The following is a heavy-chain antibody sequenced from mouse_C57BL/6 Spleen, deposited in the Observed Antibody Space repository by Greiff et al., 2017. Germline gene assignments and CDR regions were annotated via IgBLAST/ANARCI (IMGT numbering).Heavy chain of an antibody. CDR2: ISYDGSN. CDR3: ARAPYDYVFAY. V-gene: IGHV3-6*01. CDR1: GYSITSGYY. D-gene: IGHD2-4*01. J-gene: IGHJ3*01. Sequence: ESGPGLVKPSQSLSLTCSVTGYSITSGYYWNWIRQFPGNKLEWMGYISYDGSNNYNPSLKNRISITRDTSKNQFFLKLNSVTTEDTATYYCARAPYDYVFAYWGQGTLVTVSA.